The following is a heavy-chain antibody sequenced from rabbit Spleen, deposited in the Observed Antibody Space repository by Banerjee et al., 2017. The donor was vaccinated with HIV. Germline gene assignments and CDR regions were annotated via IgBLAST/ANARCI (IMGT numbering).Heavy chain of an antibody. CDR3: VRDQAGYAGYGPWYFNL. CDR1: GFDFSSYG. CDR2: IDPIFGST. V-gene: IGHV1S47*01. D-gene: IGHD7-1*01. J-gene: IGHJ4*01. Sequence: QEQLVESGGGLVQPGGSLKLSCKASGFDFSSYGVSWVRQAPGKGLEWNGYIDPIFGSTYYASWVNGRFTISRHNAQNTLYLQLNSLTAADTATYFCVRDQAGYAGYGPWYFNLWGQGTLVTVS.